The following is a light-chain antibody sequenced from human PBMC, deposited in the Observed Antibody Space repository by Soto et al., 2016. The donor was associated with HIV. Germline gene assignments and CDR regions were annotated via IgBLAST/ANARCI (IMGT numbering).Light chain of an antibody. V-gene: IGKV2-28*01. Sequence: DIVMTQSPLSLPVTPGEPASISCRSSQSLLYSNGYNYSDWYLQKPGQSPQLLIYLGSNRASGVPERFSGSGSGTDFTLKISRVEAEDVGVYYCMQALQTPLTFGGGTKVEIK. CDR3: MQALQTPLT. CDR1: QSLLYSNGYNY. J-gene: IGKJ4*01. CDR2: LGS.